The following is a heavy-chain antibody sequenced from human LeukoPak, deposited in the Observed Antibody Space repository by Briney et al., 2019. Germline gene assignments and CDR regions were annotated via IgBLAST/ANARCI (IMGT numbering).Heavy chain of an antibody. D-gene: IGHD3-3*01. V-gene: IGHV4-39*01. CDR1: GGSISSSSYY. CDR3: ARGDLYYDFWSDYRSAIDY. Sequence: PSETLSLTCTVSGGSISSSSYYWGWIRQPPGKGLEWIGSIYYSGSTYYNPSLKSRVTISVDTSKNQFSLKLSSVTAADTAVYYCARGDLYYDFWSDYRSAIDYWGQGTLVTVSS. J-gene: IGHJ4*02. CDR2: IYYSGST.